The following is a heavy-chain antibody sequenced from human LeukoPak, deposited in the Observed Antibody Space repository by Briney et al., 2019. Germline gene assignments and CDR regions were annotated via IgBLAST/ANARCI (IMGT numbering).Heavy chain of an antibody. D-gene: IGHD3-22*01. J-gene: IGHJ4*02. V-gene: IGHV4-4*07. CDR1: GDSISSYY. Sequence: PSETLSLTCTVSGDSISSYYWSWIRQPAGKGLEWIGRIYTSGSTNYNPSLKSRVTMSVDTSKNQISLKLSSVTAADTAVYYCARDQYYYDSSGYYYHFDYWGQGTLVTVSS. CDR3: ARDQYYYDSSGYYYHFDY. CDR2: IYTSGST.